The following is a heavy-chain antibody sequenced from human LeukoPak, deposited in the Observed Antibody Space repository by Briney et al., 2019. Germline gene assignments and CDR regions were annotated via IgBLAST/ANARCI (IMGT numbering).Heavy chain of an antibody. D-gene: IGHD3-10*01. CDR2: ISTSGGST. V-gene: IGHV3-23*01. J-gene: IGHJ3*02. Sequence: GGSLRLSCAASGFTFSSYAMSWVRQAPGEGLEWVSSISTSGGSTYYADSVKGRFTISRDNAKNTLYLQMNSLRAEDTAVYYCAKDHYVSGRYDAFDIWGQGTMVTVSS. CDR3: AKDHYVSGRYDAFDI. CDR1: GFTFSSYA.